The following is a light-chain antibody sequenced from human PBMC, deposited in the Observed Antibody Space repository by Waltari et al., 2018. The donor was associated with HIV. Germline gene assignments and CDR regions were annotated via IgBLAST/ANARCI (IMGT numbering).Light chain of an antibody. CDR3: AAWDDSLHGEL. Sequence: QSVLTQTPSLSGTPGQRVTISCSGGYSNIGSNTVNWYQQFPGTAPRLLIYSNKQRPSGVPDRCSGSKSGTSASLVISELQSQDEADDHCAAWDDSLHGELFGGGTKLTVL. CDR1: YSNIGSNT. J-gene: IGLJ2*01. V-gene: IGLV1-44*01. CDR2: SNK.